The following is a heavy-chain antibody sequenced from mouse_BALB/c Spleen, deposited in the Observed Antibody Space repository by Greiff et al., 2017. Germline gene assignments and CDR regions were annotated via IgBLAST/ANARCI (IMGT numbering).Heavy chain of an antibody. J-gene: IGHJ3*01. CDR3: ARHENDYDGFAY. D-gene: IGHD2-4*01. Sequence: EVKVVESGGGLVKPGGSLKLSCAASGFTFSSYAMSWVRQTPEKRLEWVATISSGGSYTYYPDSVKGRFTISRDNAKNTLYLQMSSLRSEDTAMYYCARHENDYDGFAYWGQGTLVTVSA. CDR2: ISSGGSYT. CDR1: GFTFSSYA. V-gene: IGHV5-9-3*01.